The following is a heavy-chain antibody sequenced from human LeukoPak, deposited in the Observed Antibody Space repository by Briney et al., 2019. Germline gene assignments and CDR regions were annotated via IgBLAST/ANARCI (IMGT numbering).Heavy chain of an antibody. V-gene: IGHV1-2*06. CDR2: INPYSSDT. CDR3: ARDQGSLTRSWYTGY. J-gene: IGHJ4*02. D-gene: IGHD6-13*01. Sequence: GPSVKVSCKASGYTFTSYHIHWVRQAPGQGLEWMGRINPYSSDTNFAKKSQGRGTITTDTSITTAYIDLSSLTPADTAVSFCARDQGSLTRSWYTGYWGQGTQVTVSS. CDR1: GYTFTSYH.